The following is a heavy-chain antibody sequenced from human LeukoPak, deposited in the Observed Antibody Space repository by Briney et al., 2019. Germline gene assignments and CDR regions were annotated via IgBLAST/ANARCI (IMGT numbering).Heavy chain of an antibody. CDR3: ARVRGEHPWVDY. V-gene: IGHV4-59*01. Sequence: SETLSLTCTVSGGSISSYYWSWIRQPPGKGLEWIGYIYYSGSTNYNPSLKSRVTISVDTSKNQFSLKLSSVTAADTAVYYCARVRGEHPWVDYWGQGTLVTVSS. D-gene: IGHD3-10*01. CDR2: IYYSGST. CDR1: GGSISSYY. J-gene: IGHJ4*02.